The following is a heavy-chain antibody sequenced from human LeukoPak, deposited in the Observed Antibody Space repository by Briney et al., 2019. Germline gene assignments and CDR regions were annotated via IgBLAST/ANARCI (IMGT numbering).Heavy chain of an antibody. CDR2: IYFNGNT. Sequence: SDTLSLTCTVSGGSIINYYWSWIRQPPGKGLEWIGYIYFNGNTNYNPSLKSRVTISVDTSKNQFSLKLSSVTAADTAVYYCARESSYFDPWGQGTLVTVSS. V-gene: IGHV4-59*01. CDR3: ARESSYFDP. CDR1: GGSIINYY. J-gene: IGHJ5*02. D-gene: IGHD6-6*01.